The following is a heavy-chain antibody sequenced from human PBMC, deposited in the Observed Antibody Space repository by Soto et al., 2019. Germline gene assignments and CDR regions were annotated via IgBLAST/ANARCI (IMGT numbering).Heavy chain of an antibody. CDR1: GYTFTSYY. CDR2: IHPSGGST. D-gene: IGHD6-19*01. CDR3: ARCNVAGDYYFDY. V-gene: IGHV1-46*01. Sequence: QVQLVQSGAEVKTPGASVKVSCKASGYTFTSYYMHWVRQATGQGLEWMGIIHPSGGSTSYAQKFQGRGTMPRAPSTSTVYMYLSSRKSKDTAVYSCARCNVAGDYYFDYWGQGTLVTFSS. J-gene: IGHJ4*02.